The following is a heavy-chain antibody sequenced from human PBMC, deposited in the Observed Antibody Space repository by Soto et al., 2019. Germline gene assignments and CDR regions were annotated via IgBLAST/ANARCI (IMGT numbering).Heavy chain of an antibody. J-gene: IGHJ4*02. V-gene: IGHV1-2*06. Sequence: ASVKVSCKASGSTFNNYYMHWVRQAPGQGSEWMGRISPKSGGTNYAQKFQGRVSMTWDTSLKTAYMELSSLMADDTAVYYCARPPGYISDWHHFDLWGQGTLVTVSS. CDR3: ARPPGYISDWHHFDL. D-gene: IGHD2-21*02. CDR2: ISPKSGGT. CDR1: GSTFNNYY.